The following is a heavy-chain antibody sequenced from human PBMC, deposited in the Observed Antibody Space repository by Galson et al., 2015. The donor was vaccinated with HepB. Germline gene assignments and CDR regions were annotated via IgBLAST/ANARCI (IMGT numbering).Heavy chain of an antibody. CDR3: ALLWFGDPIDY. D-gene: IGHD3-10*01. CDR2: INAYNGNI. V-gene: IGHV1-18*01. Sequence: SVKVSCKASGYTFGTYGIHWVRQAPGQGLEWMGWINAYNGNINYAQRLQDRVTMTTDTSTTTAYMKLRTLTFDDTAMYYCALLWFGDPIDYWGQGTLVTVSS. J-gene: IGHJ4*02. CDR1: GYTFGTYG.